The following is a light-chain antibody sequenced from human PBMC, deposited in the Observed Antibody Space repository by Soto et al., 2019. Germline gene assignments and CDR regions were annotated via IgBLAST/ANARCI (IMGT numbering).Light chain of an antibody. V-gene: IGKV3-11*01. CDR3: QQHSHWPPWT. CDR2: GAS. J-gene: IGKJ1*01. Sequence: EVVLTQSPATLSLSPGERATLSCRASQHVRTFLDWYQQKPGQAPRLLIYGASNRATGIPARFSGSGSGTDFTLTISSLEPEDFVVYYCQQHSHWPPWTFGQGTRVEIQ. CDR1: QHVRTF.